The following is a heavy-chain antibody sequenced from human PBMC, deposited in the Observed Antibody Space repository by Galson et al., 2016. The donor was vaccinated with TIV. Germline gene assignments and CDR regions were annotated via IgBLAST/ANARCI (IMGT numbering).Heavy chain of an antibody. J-gene: IGHJ4*02. D-gene: IGHD7-27*01. Sequence: SVKVSCKASGGTFSTYVFNWVRLAPGQGLEWMGVIDPTYGGTTFAQKFQALVTMTRATSTSTVYMEVSGLKSDDTAVYYCIRDLGRLRDFWGQGTLVTVSS. CDR1: GGTFSTYV. CDR3: IRDLGRLRDF. CDR2: IDPTYGGT. V-gene: IGHV1-46*03.